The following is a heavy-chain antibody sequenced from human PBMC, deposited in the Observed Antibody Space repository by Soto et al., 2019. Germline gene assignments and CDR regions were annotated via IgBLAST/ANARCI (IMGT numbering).Heavy chain of an antibody. D-gene: IGHD3-10*01. CDR3: APGGGGRAVWFGELPIDY. CDR1: GFTFSSYG. J-gene: IGHJ4*02. CDR2: ISYDGSNK. V-gene: IGHV3-30*03. Sequence: QVQLVESGGGVVQPGRSLRLSCAASGFTFSSYGMHWVRQAPGKGLEWVAVISYDGSNKYYADSVKGRFTISRDNSKNTLFPEMDRRGGGETALYFWAPGGGGRAVWFGELPIDYWGQGTLVTVSS.